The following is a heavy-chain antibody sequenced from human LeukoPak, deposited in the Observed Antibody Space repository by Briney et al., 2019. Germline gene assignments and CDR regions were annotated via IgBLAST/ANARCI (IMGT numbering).Heavy chain of an antibody. CDR3: ARNRATNDY. Sequence: PGGSVRLSCTASGFTFKNYRMTWIRQAPGKGLEWVASMKDDGNEIQYVDSVKGRFTISRDNAKNSLYLQMNNLRAEDTAVYYCARNRATNDYWGQGTLVTVSS. CDR2: MKDDGNEI. CDR1: GFTFKNYR. D-gene: IGHD1-26*01. J-gene: IGHJ4*02. V-gene: IGHV3-7*01.